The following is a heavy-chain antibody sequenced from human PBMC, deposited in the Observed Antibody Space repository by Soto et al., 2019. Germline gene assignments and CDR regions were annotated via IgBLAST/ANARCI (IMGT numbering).Heavy chain of an antibody. J-gene: IGHJ4*02. CDR3: ARDQSDYIYLGDD. V-gene: IGHV3-33*01. Sequence: QVQLVESGGGVVQPGRSLRLSCAASGFTFSNYAMHWVRQAPGKGLEWVAVIWDDGGYKYADSVKGRFTISRHNSKNKLYLQMNSLRAEDTAVDYCARDQSDYIYLGDDWGPGSLVTVSS. D-gene: IGHD4-4*01. CDR2: IWDDGGYK. CDR1: GFTFSNYA.